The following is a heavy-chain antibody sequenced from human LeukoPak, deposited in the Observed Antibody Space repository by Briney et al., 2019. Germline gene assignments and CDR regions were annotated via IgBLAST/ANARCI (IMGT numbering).Heavy chain of an antibody. CDR2: MNPNSGNT. CDR1: GYTFTSYG. J-gene: IGHJ5*02. CDR3: ARGVRNPCSGGSCYSDWFDP. D-gene: IGHD2-15*01. V-gene: IGHV1-8*02. Sequence: ASVKVSCKASGYTFTSYGISWVRQATGQGLEWMGWMNPNSGNTGYAQKFQGRVTMTRNTSISTAYMELSSLRSEDTAVYYCARGVRNPCSGGSCYSDWFDPWGQGTLVTVSS.